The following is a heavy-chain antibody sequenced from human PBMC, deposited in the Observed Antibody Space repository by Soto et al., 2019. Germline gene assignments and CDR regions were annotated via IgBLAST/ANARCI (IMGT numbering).Heavy chain of an antibody. J-gene: IGHJ5*02. CDR1: GCNFATYW. CDR2: IYPGDSDA. CDR3: ARHGFYGDYASNYFDP. Sequence: PGESLKISCKASGCNFATYWIAWVRQMPGKGLEYMGIIYPGDSDARYSPSFQGQVTFSADKSISTAYLQWSSLTASDTAIYYCARHGFYGDYASNYFDPWGQGTLVTVSS. V-gene: IGHV5-51*01. D-gene: IGHD4-17*01.